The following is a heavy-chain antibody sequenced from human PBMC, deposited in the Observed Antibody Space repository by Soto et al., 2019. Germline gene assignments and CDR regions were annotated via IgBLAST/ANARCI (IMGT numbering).Heavy chain of an antibody. J-gene: IGHJ6*02. D-gene: IGHD6-19*01. CDR3: ARDGYSSGWSPSGIYYYYGMDV. Sequence: QVQLVESGGGVVQPGRSLRLSCAASGFTFSSYGMHWVRQAPGKGLEWVAVIWYDGSNKYYADSVKGRFTISRDNSKNTLYLQMNSLRAEDTAVYYCARDGYSSGWSPSGIYYYYGMDVWGQGTTVTVSS. CDR1: GFTFSSYG. V-gene: IGHV3-33*01. CDR2: IWYDGSNK.